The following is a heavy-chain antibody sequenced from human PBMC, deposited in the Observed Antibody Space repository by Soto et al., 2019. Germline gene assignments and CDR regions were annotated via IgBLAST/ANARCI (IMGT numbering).Heavy chain of an antibody. CDR1: GFTFSGSA. CDR2: IRSKANSYAT. D-gene: IGHD5-12*01. J-gene: IGHJ6*03. V-gene: IGHV3-73*01. CDR3: TRHVVATSYYYYYLDV. Sequence: GGSLRLSCAASGFTFSGSAMHWIRQASGKGLEWVGRIRSKANSYATAYAASVKGRFTISRDDSKNTAYLQMNSLKTEDTAVYYCTRHVVATSYYYYYLDVWGKGTTVTVS.